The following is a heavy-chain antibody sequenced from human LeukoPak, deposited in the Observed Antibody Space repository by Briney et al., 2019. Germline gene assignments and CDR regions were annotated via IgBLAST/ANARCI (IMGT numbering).Heavy chain of an antibody. CDR1: VFTFSSYW. J-gene: IGHJ4*02. CDR2: INQDGSQK. CDR3: ARALAAAGSY. Sequence: GGSLRLSCAASVFTFSSYWMHWVRQAPWKGLEWVANINQDGSQKYYVDSVKGRFTISRDNAKNSLYLQMNSLRAEDTAVYYCARALAAAGSYWGQGTLVTVSS. D-gene: IGHD6-25*01. V-gene: IGHV3-7*01.